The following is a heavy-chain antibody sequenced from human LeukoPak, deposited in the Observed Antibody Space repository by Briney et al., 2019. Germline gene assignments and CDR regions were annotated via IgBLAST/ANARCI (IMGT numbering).Heavy chain of an antibody. CDR1: GFTFSTYG. V-gene: IGHV3-30*18. CDR2: ISYDGSDK. CDR3: AKDQGSSGRNAFDI. J-gene: IGHJ3*02. Sequence: PGGSLRLSCAASGFTFSTYGMHWVRQAPGKGLEWVAVISYDGSDKYYADSVKGRFTISRDNSKNTVYLQMIGLRAEDTAVYYCAKDQGSSGRNAFDIWGRGTTVTVSS. D-gene: IGHD6-19*01.